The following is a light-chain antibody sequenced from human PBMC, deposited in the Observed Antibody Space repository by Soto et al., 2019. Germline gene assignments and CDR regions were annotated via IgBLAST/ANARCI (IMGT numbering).Light chain of an antibody. CDR1: QRVSSY. Sequence: EIVLTQSPATLSLSPGERATLSCRDSQRVSSYLAWYQQKPGQAPRLLIYDASNRATGIPARFSGSGSGTDFTLTISSLEPEDFAIYYCQQRSNWPPVTFGGGTKVEIK. J-gene: IGKJ4*01. CDR2: DAS. V-gene: IGKV3-11*01. CDR3: QQRSNWPPVT.